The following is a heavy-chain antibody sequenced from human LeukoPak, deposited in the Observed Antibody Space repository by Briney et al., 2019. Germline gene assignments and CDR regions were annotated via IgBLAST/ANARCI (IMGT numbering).Heavy chain of an antibody. CDR1: GGSFSGYY. CDR2: INHSGST. Sequence: SETLSLTCAVYGGSFSGYYWSWIRQPPGKGLEWIGEINHSGSTNYNPSLKSRVTISVDTSKNQFSLKLSSVTAADTAVYYCATSFSGSYYKANRDYWGQGTLVTVSS. D-gene: IGHD3-10*01. CDR3: ATSFSGSYYKANRDY. V-gene: IGHV4-34*01. J-gene: IGHJ4*02.